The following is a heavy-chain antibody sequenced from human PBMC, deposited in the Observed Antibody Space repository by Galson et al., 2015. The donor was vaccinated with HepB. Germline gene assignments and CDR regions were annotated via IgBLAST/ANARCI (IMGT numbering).Heavy chain of an antibody. CDR2: TYYRSKWYN. V-gene: IGHV6-1*01. D-gene: IGHD4-23*01. CDR1: GDSVSSNSAA. CDR3: AREGGNSGWGYFDL. Sequence: CAISGDSVSSNSAAWNWIRQSPSRGLEWLGRTYYRSKWYNDYAVSVKSRITINPDTSKNQFSLQLNSVTLEDTAVYYCAREGGNSGWGYFDLWGRGTLVTVSS. J-gene: IGHJ2*01.